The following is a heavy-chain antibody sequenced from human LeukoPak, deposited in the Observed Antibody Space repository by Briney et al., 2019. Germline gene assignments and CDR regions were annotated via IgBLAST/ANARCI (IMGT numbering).Heavy chain of an antibody. CDR1: GFTFSSYW. J-gene: IGHJ6*02. Sequence: GALRLSCAASGFTFSSYWMHWVRQAPGKGLVWVSRINSDGSGTSYADSVKGRFTISRDNAKNTLYLQMNSLRAEDTAVYYCARDLGYCSSTSCYTWAGYYYYGMDVWGQGTTVTVSS. CDR2: INSDGSGT. V-gene: IGHV3-74*01. CDR3: ARDLGYCSSTSCYTWAGYYYYGMDV. D-gene: IGHD2-2*02.